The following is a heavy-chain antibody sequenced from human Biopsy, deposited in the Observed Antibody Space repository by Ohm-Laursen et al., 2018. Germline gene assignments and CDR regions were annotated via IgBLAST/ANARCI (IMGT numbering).Heavy chain of an antibody. V-gene: IGHV3-48*01. CDR1: GVTLSGYS. D-gene: IGHD2-2*01. CDR2: ISSTSSAT. CDR3: ATEVVPAGIGGHWLDP. Sequence: SLRLSCSASGVTLSGYSMNWVRQAPGQGLEWISYISSTSSATYYADSVKGRFTVSRDNAKNSLFLQMNSLRAEDTAVYYCATEVVPAGIGGHWLDPWGQGTLVTVSS. J-gene: IGHJ5*02.